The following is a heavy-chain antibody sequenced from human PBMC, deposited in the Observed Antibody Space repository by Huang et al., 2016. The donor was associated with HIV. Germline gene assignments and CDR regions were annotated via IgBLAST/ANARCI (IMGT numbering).Heavy chain of an antibody. CDR1: GGSISSGSYY. CDR2: IYTSGST. J-gene: IGHJ3*02. D-gene: IGHD3-9*01. Sequence: QVQLQESGPGLVKPSQTLSLTCTVSGGSISSGSYYWSWIRQPAGKGLEWIGHIYTSGSTNYNPSLKSRVTISVDTSKNQFYLKLSSVTAADTAVYYCARGYYDILTGYYKWRAYDAFDIWGQGTMVTVSS. CDR3: ARGYYDILTGYYKWRAYDAFDI. V-gene: IGHV4-61*09.